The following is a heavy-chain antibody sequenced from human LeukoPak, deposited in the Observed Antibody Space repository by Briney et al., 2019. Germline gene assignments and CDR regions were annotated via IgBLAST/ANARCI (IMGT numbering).Heavy chain of an antibody. Sequence: GGSLRLSCAPSGFTFSSYEMNWVRQAPGKGLEWVSYISSSGSTIYYADSVKGRFTISRDNAKNSLYLQMNSLRAEDTAVYYCAGECDSSEGYFDYWGQGTLVTVSS. CDR1: GFTFSSYE. D-gene: IGHD3-22*01. V-gene: IGHV3-48*03. J-gene: IGHJ4*02. CDR3: AGECDSSEGYFDY. CDR2: ISSSGSTI.